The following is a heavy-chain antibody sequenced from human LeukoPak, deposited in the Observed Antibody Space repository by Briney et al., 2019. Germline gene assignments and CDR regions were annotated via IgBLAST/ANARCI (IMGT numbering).Heavy chain of an antibody. CDR2: ISRISGSI. CDR3: AKGGADSSGYSLNWFDP. CDR1: GSTLDVYA. Sequence: GGSLRLACAASGSTLDVYATHWVRHAPGGGLGWVSGISRISGSIGYADSVKGRFTISRDNAKNSLYLQMNSLRAEDTALYYCAKGGADSSGYSLNWFDPWGQGTLVTVPS. D-gene: IGHD3-22*01. J-gene: IGHJ5*02. V-gene: IGHV3-9*01.